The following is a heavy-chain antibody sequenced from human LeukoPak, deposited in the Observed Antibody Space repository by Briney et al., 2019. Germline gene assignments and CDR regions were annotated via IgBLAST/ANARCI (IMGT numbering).Heavy chain of an antibody. D-gene: IGHD3-22*01. CDR3: AREGRDVVDSKDNWFDP. CDR1: GYTFTSYG. V-gene: IGHV1-18*01. Sequence: GASVKVSCKASGYTFTSYGIIWVRQAPGQGLEWMGWISAYNGNTNYAQKLQGRVTMTTDTSTSTAYMELRSLRSDDTAVYYCAREGRDVVDSKDNWFDPWGQGTLVTVSS. CDR2: ISAYNGNT. J-gene: IGHJ5*02.